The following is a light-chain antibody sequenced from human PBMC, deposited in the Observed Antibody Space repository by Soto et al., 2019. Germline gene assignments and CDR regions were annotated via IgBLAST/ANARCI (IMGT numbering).Light chain of an antibody. CDR2: DAS. CDR3: HQYNTSPST. CDR1: ESITTW. Sequence: DIQLTQSPSTLSASVGDRVTITCRASESITTWLAWYQQKPGKAPKVLIHDASTLESGVPSRFSGSGSGTEFALTISSMQPDDFAAYFCHQYNTSPSTFGQGTQLETK. J-gene: IGKJ2*01. V-gene: IGKV1-5*01.